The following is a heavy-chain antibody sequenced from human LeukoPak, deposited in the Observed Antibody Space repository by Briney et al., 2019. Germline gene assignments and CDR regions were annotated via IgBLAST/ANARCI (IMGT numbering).Heavy chain of an antibody. CDR1: GGSISSSNW. Sequence: PSETQSLTCAVSGGSISSSNWWSWVRQPPGKGLEWIGEIYHSGSTNYNPSLKSRVTISVDKSKHQFSLELSSVTAADTAVYYCARDSFDYYDSSGYYAFDIWGQGTMVTVSS. CDR3: ARDSFDYYDSSGYYAFDI. D-gene: IGHD3-22*01. V-gene: IGHV4-4*02. J-gene: IGHJ3*02. CDR2: IYHSGST.